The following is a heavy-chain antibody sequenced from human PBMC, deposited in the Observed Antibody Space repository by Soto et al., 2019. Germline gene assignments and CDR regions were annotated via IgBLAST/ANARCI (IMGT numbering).Heavy chain of an antibody. J-gene: IGHJ6*02. V-gene: IGHV3-30-3*01. CDR3: ARDHFVDIVATVNYYYGMDV. CDR2: ISYDGSNK. D-gene: IGHD5-12*01. CDR1: GFTFSSYA. Sequence: GGSLRLSCAASGFTFSSYAMHWVRQAPGKGLEWVAVISYDGSNKYYADSVKGRFTISRDNSKNTLYLQMNSLRAEDTAVYYCARDHFVDIVATVNYYYGMDVWGQGTTVTVSS.